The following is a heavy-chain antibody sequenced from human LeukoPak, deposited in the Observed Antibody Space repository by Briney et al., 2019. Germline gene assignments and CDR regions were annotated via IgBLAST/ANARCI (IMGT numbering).Heavy chain of an antibody. Sequence: QSGRSLRLSCAASGFTFDDYAMHWGRQAPGKGREWGAGISGNSGSIGYADSVKGRFTISRDNAKNSLYLQMNSLRAEDTALYYCAKDIADDILTGYYTPRAFDIWGQGTMVTVSS. V-gene: IGHV3-9*01. D-gene: IGHD3-9*01. J-gene: IGHJ3*02. CDR3: AKDIADDILTGYYTPRAFDI. CDR1: GFTFDDYA. CDR2: ISGNSGSI.